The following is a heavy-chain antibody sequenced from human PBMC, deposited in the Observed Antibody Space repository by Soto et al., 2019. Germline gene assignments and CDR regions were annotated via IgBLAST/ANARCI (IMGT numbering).Heavy chain of an antibody. CDR2: ISYDENNK. Sequence: GGSLRLSCAASGFAFRSYHMHWVRQAPGKGLEWVASISYDENNKYYTDSVKGRFTISRDNSKNTLYLQMNSLRDEDTAVYYCARAMDAAMASKDNWYDPWGQGTLVTVSS. CDR3: ARAMDAAMASKDNWYDP. V-gene: IGHV3-30-3*01. D-gene: IGHD5-18*01. CDR1: GFAFRSYH. J-gene: IGHJ5*02.